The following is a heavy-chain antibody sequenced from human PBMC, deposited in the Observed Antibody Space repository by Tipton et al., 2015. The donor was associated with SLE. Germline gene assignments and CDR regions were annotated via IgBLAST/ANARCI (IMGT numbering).Heavy chain of an antibody. CDR2: IYFPGRT. J-gene: IGHJ6*02. D-gene: IGHD2-2*01. CDR1: GGSISSSNW. CDR3: ARDELVVVPAAKWSYYYGMDV. V-gene: IGHV4-4*02. Sequence: GLVKPSGTLSLTCAVSGGSISSSNWWTWVRQPPGKGLEWIGYIYFPGRTKYNPSLESRVTMSLDTSMNRFSLRLTSVSAADTAVYYCARDELVVVPAAKWSYYYGMDVWGQGTTVTVSS.